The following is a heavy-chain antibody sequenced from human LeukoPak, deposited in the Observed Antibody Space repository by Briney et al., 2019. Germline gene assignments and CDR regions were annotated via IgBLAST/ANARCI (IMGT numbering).Heavy chain of an antibody. Sequence: SETLSLTCAVYGGSFSGYYWSWVRQPPGKGLEWIGEINHSGSTNYNPSLKSRVTISVDTSKNQFSLKLSSVTAADTAVYYCARSVRYDFWSGYYKISRGFDPWGQGTLVTVSS. CDR1: GGSFSGYY. V-gene: IGHV4-34*01. CDR3: ARSVRYDFWSGYYKISRGFDP. CDR2: INHSGST. J-gene: IGHJ5*02. D-gene: IGHD3-3*01.